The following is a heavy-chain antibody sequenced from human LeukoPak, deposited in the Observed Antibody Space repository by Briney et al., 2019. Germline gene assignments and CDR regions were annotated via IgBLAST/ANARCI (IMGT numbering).Heavy chain of an antibody. Sequence: PSETLSLTCTVSGGSISSYYWSWIRQPPGKGLEWIGYIYYSGSTNYNPSLKSRVTISVDTSKNRFSLKLSSVTAADTAVYYCARAEGYYYYMDVWGKGTTVTISS. J-gene: IGHJ6*03. CDR2: IYYSGST. CDR3: ARAEGYYYYMDV. CDR1: GGSISSYY. V-gene: IGHV4-59*01.